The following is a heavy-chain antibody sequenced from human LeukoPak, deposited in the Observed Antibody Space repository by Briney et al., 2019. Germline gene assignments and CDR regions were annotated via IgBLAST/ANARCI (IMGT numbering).Heavy chain of an antibody. CDR1: GGSISRNY. Sequence: SETLSLTCTVSGGSISRNYWSWIRQPPGKGLEWIGYIYNTVTTNYNPSLKSRVTISVDTSKSQFSLRLTSVTAADTAVYYCARDVRFSLWGQGTLVTVSS. CDR2: IYNTVTT. J-gene: IGHJ4*02. V-gene: IGHV4-59*01. CDR3: ARDVRFSL.